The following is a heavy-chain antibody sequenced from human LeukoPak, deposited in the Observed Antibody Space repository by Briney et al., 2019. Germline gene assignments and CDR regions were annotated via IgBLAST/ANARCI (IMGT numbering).Heavy chain of an antibody. CDR3: ASPRPGSQLHAFDI. D-gene: IGHD6-6*01. J-gene: IGHJ3*02. Sequence: GESLKISCKGSGYSFTTYWIGWVRQMPGRGLEWMGIIYPGDYDTRYSPSFQGQVTISADKSISTAYLQCSSLKASDTAIYYCASPRPGSQLHAFDIWGQGTMVTVSS. CDR1: GYSFTTYW. CDR2: IYPGDYDT. V-gene: IGHV5-51*01.